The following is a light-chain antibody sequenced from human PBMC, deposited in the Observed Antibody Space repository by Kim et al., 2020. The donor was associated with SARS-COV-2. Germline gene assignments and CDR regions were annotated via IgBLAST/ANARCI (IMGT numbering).Light chain of an antibody. Sequence: SVSPGQTASITCSGDKLGDKYACWYQQKPGQSPVLVIYQDSKRPSGIPERFSGSDSGNTATLTISGTQAMDEADYYCQAWDSSTGVFGTGTKVTVL. CDR3: QAWDSSTGV. CDR2: QDS. V-gene: IGLV3-1*01. CDR1: KLGDKY. J-gene: IGLJ1*01.